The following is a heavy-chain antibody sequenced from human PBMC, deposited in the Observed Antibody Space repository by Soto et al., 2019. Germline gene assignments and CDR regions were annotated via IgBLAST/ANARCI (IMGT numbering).Heavy chain of an antibody. CDR1: GGSISSDS. J-gene: IGHJ6*02. D-gene: IGHD6-13*01. V-gene: IGHV4-59*01. Sequence: SETLSLTSTVAGGSISSDSWSWIRQPPGKGLEWIGYIYYSGSTNYNPSLKSRVTISVDTSKNQFSLKLSSVTAADTAVYYCARGEGYSSSWRTYYYYGMDVWGQGTTVTVSS. CDR2: IYYSGST. CDR3: ARGEGYSSSWRTYYYYGMDV.